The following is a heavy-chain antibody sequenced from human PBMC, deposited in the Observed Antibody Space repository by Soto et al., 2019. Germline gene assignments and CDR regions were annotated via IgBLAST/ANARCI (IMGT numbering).Heavy chain of an antibody. D-gene: IGHD3-22*01. CDR3: GVRGYYDSSGYYVNY. Sequence: QVQLVQSGAEVKKPGSSVKVSCKASGGTFSSYTISWVRQAPGQGLEWMGRIIPILGIANYAQKFQGRVTITADKSKNTAYMELSSLRSEETAVYYCGVRGYYDSSGYYVNYWGQGTLVTVSS. CDR1: GGTFSSYT. CDR2: IIPILGIA. V-gene: IGHV1-69*02. J-gene: IGHJ4*02.